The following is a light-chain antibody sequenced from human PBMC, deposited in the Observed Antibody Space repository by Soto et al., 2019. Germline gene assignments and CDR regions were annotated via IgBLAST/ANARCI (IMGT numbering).Light chain of an antibody. CDR2: AAS. V-gene: IGKV1-27*01. CDR1: QGISNY. J-gene: IGKJ1*01. CDR3: QNYHGASWT. Sequence: DIQMTQSPSSLSASVVDRVTITCRASQGISNYLVWYQQKPGKVPKLLIYAASTLQSGLPSRFSGSGSWTDFTLTISSLQPEDVATYYCQNYHGASWTFGQGTKVEIK.